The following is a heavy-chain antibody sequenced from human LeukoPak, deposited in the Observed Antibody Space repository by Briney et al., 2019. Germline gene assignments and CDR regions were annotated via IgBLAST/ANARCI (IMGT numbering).Heavy chain of an antibody. D-gene: IGHD4-23*01. J-gene: IGHJ3*02. CDR2: ISTYIGNT. CDR1: GYTFTSYG. Sequence: GASVKVSCKASGYTFTSYGISWVRQAPGQGLEWMGWISTYIGNTNYAQRLQGRVTLTTDISTTTVYMELRSLRSDDAAIYYCARVRDYGGNADALDIWGQGTKVTVSS. V-gene: IGHV1-18*01. CDR3: ARVRDYGGNADALDI.